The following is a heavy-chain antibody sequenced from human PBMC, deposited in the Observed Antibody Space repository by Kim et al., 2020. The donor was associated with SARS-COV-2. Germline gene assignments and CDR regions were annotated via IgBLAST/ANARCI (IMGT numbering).Heavy chain of an antibody. CDR1: GGSFSGYY. D-gene: IGHD3-16*01. Sequence: SETLSLTCAVYGGSFSGYYWSWIRQPPGKGLEWIGEINHSGSTNYNPSLKSRVTISVDTSKNQFSLKLSSVTAADTAVYYCARDRYYDYVWGSFDYWGQG. J-gene: IGHJ4*02. CDR2: INHSGST. CDR3: ARDRYYDYVWGSFDY. V-gene: IGHV4-34*01.